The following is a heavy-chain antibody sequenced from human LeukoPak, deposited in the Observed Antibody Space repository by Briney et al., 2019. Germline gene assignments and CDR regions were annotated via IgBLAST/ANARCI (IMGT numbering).Heavy chain of an antibody. J-gene: IGHJ4*02. V-gene: IGHV3-23*01. D-gene: IGHD3-3*01. CDR1: GFAFSSYA. CDR3: AKDLRFLEWSSFDY. CDR2: ISGSGGST. Sequence: GGSLRLSCAASGFAFSSYAVSWVRQAPGKGLEWVSAISGSGGSTYYADSVKGRFTISRDNSKNTLYLQMNSLRAEDTAVYYCAKDLRFLEWSSFDYWGQGTLVTVSS.